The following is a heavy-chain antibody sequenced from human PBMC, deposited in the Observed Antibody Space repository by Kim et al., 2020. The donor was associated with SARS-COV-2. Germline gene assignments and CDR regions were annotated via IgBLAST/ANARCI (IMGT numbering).Heavy chain of an antibody. CDR2: DT. J-gene: IGHJ4*02. Sequence: DTRYSPSFQGQVTISADKSISTAYLQWSSLKASDTAMYYCARHSSHYFDYWGQGTLVTVSS. CDR3: ARHSSHYFDY. V-gene: IGHV5-51*01.